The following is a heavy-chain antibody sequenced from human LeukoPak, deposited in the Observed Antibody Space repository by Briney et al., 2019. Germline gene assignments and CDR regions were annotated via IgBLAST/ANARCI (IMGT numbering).Heavy chain of an antibody. CDR2: ISGGGVSK. J-gene: IGHJ4*02. V-gene: IGHV3-23*01. CDR3: AKGMVRGVIPDY. D-gene: IGHD3-10*01. Sequence: GGSLRLSCAASGFTFSGYAMSWVRQAPGKGLEWVSAISGGGVSKYSADSIKGRFTISRDDSKNTLYLQMNSLRAEDTAVYYCAKGMVRGVIPDYWGQGTLVTVSS. CDR1: GFTFSGYA.